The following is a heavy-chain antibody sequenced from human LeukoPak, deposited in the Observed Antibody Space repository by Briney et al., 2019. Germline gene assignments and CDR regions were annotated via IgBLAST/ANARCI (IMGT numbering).Heavy chain of an antibody. J-gene: IGHJ4*02. CDR1: GGSISSGSYY. CDR2: IYTSGST. CDR3: ARDREYYDYVWGSYRYSVLDY. Sequence: SQTLSLTCTVSGGSISSGSYYWSWIRQPAGKGLEWIGRIYTSGSTNYNPSLKSRVTISVDTSKNQFSLKLSSVTAADTAVYYCARDREYYDYVWGSYRYSVLDYWGQGTLVTVSS. D-gene: IGHD3-16*02. V-gene: IGHV4-61*02.